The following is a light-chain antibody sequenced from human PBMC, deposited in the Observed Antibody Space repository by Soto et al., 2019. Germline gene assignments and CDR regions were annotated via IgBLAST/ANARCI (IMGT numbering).Light chain of an antibody. Sequence: EIVLTQSPGTLSLSPGERATLSCRASQSVTRNSLAWYQQKPGQAPRLLICGAYSRATGTPDRFSGNASGTDFPLTISRLEPEDFAVYYCQQYGSSPYTFGQGTRLEIK. CDR3: QQYGSSPYT. CDR2: GAY. CDR1: QSVTRNS. J-gene: IGKJ5*01. V-gene: IGKV3-20*01.